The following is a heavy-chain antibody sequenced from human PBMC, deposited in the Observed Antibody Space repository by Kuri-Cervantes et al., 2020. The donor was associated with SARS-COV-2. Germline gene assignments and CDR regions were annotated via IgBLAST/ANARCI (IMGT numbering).Heavy chain of an antibody. J-gene: IGHJ5*02. CDR2: IIPIFGTA. Sequence: SVKVSCKASGGTFSSYAISWVRQAPGQGLEWMGRIIPIFGTANYAQKFQGRVTITADESTSTAYMELSSLRSVDTAVYYCARDASVVGFSSSPPLPWGQGTLVTVSS. CDR3: ARDASVVGFSSSPPLP. V-gene: IGHV1-69*13. D-gene: IGHD6-6*01. CDR1: GGTFSSYA.